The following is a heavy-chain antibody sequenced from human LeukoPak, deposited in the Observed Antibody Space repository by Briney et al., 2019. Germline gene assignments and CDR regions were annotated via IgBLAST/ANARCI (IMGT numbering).Heavy chain of an antibody. CDR2: ISYDGSKK. CDR1: GFTFSSYA. J-gene: IGHJ4*02. CDR3: ASSYYDILTGESELDY. D-gene: IGHD3-9*01. V-gene: IGHV3-30*04. Sequence: GGSLRLSCAASGFTFSSYAIHWVRQAPGKGLECVAAISYDGSKKYYADSVKGRFTISRDNSKNTLYLQMNSLRAEDTAVYYCASSYYDILTGESELDYWGQGTLVTVSS.